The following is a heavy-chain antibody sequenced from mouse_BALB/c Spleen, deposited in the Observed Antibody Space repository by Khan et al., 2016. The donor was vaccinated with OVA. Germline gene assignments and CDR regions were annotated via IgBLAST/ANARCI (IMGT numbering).Heavy chain of an antibody. CDR2: ISSDGDYT. Sequence: IQLVQSGGDLVKSGGSLKLSCAASGFTFSPYSMSWVRQTPDKRLEWVATISSDGDYTYYQDSVKGRFNISRDNAKNTLYLQMSSLKSEDTAIYYCATHLTGSFAYWGQGTLVTVSA. V-gene: IGHV5-6*01. CDR1: GFTFSPYS. J-gene: IGHJ3*01. CDR3: ATHLTGSFAY. D-gene: IGHD4-1*01.